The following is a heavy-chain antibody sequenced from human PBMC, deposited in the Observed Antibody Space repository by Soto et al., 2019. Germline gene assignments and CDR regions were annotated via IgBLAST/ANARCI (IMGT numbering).Heavy chain of an antibody. J-gene: IGHJ1*01. D-gene: IGHD2-2*02. CDR3: ARPHFTTSWYNDFEH. CDR1: GFIFDNYD. CDR2: IRVSGSIT. Sequence: GGSLRLSCAASGFIFDNYDMTWVRQAPGKGLEWVSTIRVSGSITFYADSVKGRFSISRDSSRKTLNLQMNSLRVEDTAVYYCARPHFTTSWYNDFEHWGQGTLVTVSS. V-gene: IGHV3-23*01.